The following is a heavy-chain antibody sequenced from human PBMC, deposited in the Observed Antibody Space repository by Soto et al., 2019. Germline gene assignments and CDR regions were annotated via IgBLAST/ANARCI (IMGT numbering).Heavy chain of an antibody. CDR1: GGSITSSSYY. CDR3: SRGIDAYKGGRT. Sequence: PSETLSLTCTVSGGSITSSSYYRGWIRQPPGKGLEWIGNIYYSGSTHYNPSLKTRVTLSQDTSKKQFSLNLISVTAADTAVYYCSRGIDAYKGGRTWGQGTLVTVSS. J-gene: IGHJ5*02. D-gene: IGHD1-1*01. V-gene: IGHV4-39*07. CDR2: IYYSGST.